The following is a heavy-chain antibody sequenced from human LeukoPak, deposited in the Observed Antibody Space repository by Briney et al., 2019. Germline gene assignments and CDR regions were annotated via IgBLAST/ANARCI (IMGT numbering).Heavy chain of an antibody. D-gene: IGHD3-10*01. Sequence: GGSLTLSCAASGFTFSSYWMHWVRQAPGKGLVWVSRINSDGSSTSYADSVKGRFTISRDNAKNTLYLQMNSLRAEDTAVYYCARVGKDGSGSYSFNWFDPCGQGTLVTVSS. CDR2: INSDGSST. CDR1: GFTFSSYW. V-gene: IGHV3-74*01. J-gene: IGHJ5*02. CDR3: ARVGKDGSGSYSFNWFDP.